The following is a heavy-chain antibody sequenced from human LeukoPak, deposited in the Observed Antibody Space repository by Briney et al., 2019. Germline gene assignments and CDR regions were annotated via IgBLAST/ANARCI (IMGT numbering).Heavy chain of an antibody. V-gene: IGHV1-8*01. Sequence: ASVKVSCKASGYTFTSYDINWVRQATGQGLEWMGWMNPNRGNTGYAQKFQGRVTMTRNTSISTAYMELSSLRSEDTAVYYCARESGHSSGWYLDPWGQGTLVTVSS. CDR1: GYTFTSYD. D-gene: IGHD6-19*01. CDR2: MNPNRGNT. J-gene: IGHJ5*02. CDR3: ARESGHSSGWYLDP.